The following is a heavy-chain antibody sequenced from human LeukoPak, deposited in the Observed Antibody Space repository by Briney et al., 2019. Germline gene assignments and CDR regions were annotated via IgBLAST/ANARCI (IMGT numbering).Heavy chain of an antibody. D-gene: IGHD2-8*01. J-gene: IGHJ4*02. CDR2: IRYDGSNK. CDR3: ARDHSGLMVYADY. Sequence: PGGSLRLSCAASGFTFSSYGMHWVRQAPGKGLEWVAFIRYDGSNKYYADSVKGRFTISRDNAKNSLYLQMNSLRAEDTAVYYCARDHSGLMVYADYWGQGTLVTVSS. CDR1: GFTFSSYG. V-gene: IGHV3-30*02.